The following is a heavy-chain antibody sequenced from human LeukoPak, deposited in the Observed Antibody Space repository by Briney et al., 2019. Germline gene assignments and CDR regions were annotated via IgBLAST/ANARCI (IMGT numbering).Heavy chain of an antibody. D-gene: IGHD6-13*01. V-gene: IGHV4-30-4*01. Sequence: PSETLSLTCTVSGGSIRSGHYYWSWIRQHPGKGLEWIGYIYYSGSTYYNPSLKSRVTISVDTSKNRFSLNLSSVTAADTALYYCARLIRIAAAGTAVDYWGQGTLVTVSS. J-gene: IGHJ4*02. CDR3: ARLIRIAAAGTAVDY. CDR2: IYYSGST. CDR1: GGSIRSGHYY.